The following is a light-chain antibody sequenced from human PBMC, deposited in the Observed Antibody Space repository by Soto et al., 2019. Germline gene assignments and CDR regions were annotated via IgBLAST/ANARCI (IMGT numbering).Light chain of an antibody. CDR2: AAS. CDR3: QQSFSTPWT. Sequence: DIQMTQSPSSLSASVGDRVTITCRAGQTIKTYLNWYQQKPGKAPNLLIYAASYLQSGVPPRFSGSGSGTDFTLTISSLQPEDFATYYCQQSFSTPWTFGQGTKVDIK. J-gene: IGKJ1*01. V-gene: IGKV1-39*01. CDR1: QTIKTY.